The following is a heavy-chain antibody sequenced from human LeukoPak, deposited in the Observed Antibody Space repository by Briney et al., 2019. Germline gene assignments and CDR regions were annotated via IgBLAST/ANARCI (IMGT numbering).Heavy chain of an antibody. CDR2: IKRDGSEK. CDR1: GFSFSSYW. CDR3: ARGLDTRSSYEFAY. D-gene: IGHD5-18*01. V-gene: IGHV3-7*04. J-gene: IGHJ4*02. Sequence: GGSLRLSCAASGFSFSSYWMNWVRQAPGKGLEWVANIKRDGSEKYYVDSVKGRFTISRDNAKNSLYLQMNSLRAEDTAVYYCARGLDTRSSYEFAYWGQGTLVTVSS.